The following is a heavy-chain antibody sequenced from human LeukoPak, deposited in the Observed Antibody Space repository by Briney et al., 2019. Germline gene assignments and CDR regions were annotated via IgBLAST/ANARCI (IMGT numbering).Heavy chain of an antibody. Sequence: GGSLRLSCAASGFTFSSYAMSWVRQAQGKGLHLVSAISGSGGSTYYADSVKGRFTISRDNSKNTLYLQMNSLRAEDTAVYYCARARSSYGYGDAFDIWGQGTMVTVSS. V-gene: IGHV3-23*01. CDR2: ISGSGGST. J-gene: IGHJ3*02. CDR3: ARARSSYGYGDAFDI. D-gene: IGHD5-18*01. CDR1: GFTFSSYA.